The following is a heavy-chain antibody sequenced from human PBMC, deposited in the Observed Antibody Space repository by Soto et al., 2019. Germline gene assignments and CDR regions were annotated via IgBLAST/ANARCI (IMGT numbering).Heavy chain of an antibody. D-gene: IGHD5-12*01. V-gene: IGHV1-46*01. CDR3: ARAELIVAGQAFDS. J-gene: IGHJ4*02. CDR2: VNPSDGRA. CDR1: GYRLSNYY. Sequence: QVDLVQSGAEVKKPGASVKMSCKSSGYRLSNYYMHWVRQAPGQGLEWMGIVNPSDGRANYARKFQGRVTMTWDTSTTTLYMEVISLRSDDTAIYYCARAELIVAGQAFDSWGQGTLVTVSS.